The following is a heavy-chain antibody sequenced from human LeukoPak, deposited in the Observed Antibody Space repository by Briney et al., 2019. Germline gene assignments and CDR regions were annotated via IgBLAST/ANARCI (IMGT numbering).Heavy chain of an antibody. Sequence: GGSLRLSCAASGFTFSSYAMSWVRQAPGKGLEWVSYISSSSSTIYYADSVKGRFTISRDSAKKSLYLQMNSLTVEDTAVYYCARCSSWYLEYFQLWGQGTLVTVSS. CDR3: ARCSSWYLEYFQL. V-gene: IGHV3-48*01. J-gene: IGHJ1*01. CDR1: GFTFSSYA. CDR2: ISSSSSTI. D-gene: IGHD6-13*01.